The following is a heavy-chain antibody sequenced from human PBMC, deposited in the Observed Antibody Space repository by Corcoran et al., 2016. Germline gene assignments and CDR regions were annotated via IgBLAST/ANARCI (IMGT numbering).Heavy chain of an antibody. Sequence: QVQLVQSGAEVKKPGASVKVSCKASGYTFTSYYMHWVRQAPGQGLEWMGIINPSGGSTSYAQKFQGRVTMTRDTSTSTVYMELSSLRSADTAVYYWARDLANYDYVWGSYPLGYWGQGTLVTVSS. CDR3: ARDLANYDYVWGSYPLGY. D-gene: IGHD3-16*02. CDR2: INPSGGST. V-gene: IGHV1-46*01. J-gene: IGHJ4*02. CDR1: GYTFTSYY.